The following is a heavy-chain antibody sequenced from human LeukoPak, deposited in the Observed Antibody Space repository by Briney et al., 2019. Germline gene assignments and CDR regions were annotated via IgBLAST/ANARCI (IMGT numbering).Heavy chain of an antibody. Sequence: SGTLSLTCSVAGDSIRRYFWSWIRLSPGKGLEWIGYVHHSGTSRYKPSLESRVTISLDTSENQFSLTLKSVTAADTALYYCAGAEIDRLRSPGTLYYIDAWGPGTLVTVSS. CDR1: GDSIRRYF. V-gene: IGHV4-59*01. CDR2: VHHSGTS. CDR3: AGAEIDRLRSPGTLYYIDA. D-gene: IGHD5-12*01. J-gene: IGHJ5*02.